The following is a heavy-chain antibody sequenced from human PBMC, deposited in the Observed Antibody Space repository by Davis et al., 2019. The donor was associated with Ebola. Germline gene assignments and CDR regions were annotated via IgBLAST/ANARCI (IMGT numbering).Heavy chain of an antibody. D-gene: IGHD6-6*01. CDR2: IKSKTDGGTT. J-gene: IGHJ6*04. CDR3: TTNSSSPVGDYYYYGMDV. Sequence: GESLKISCAASGFTFSNAWMSWVRQAPGKGLEWVGRIKSKTDGGTTDYAAPVKGRFTISRDDSKNTLYLQMNSLKTEDTAVYYCTTNSSSPVGDYYYYGMDVWGKGTTVTVSS. CDR1: GFTFSNAW. V-gene: IGHV3-15*01.